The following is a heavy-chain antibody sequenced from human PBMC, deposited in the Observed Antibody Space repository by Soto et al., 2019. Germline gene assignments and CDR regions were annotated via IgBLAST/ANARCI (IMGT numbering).Heavy chain of an antibody. CDR1: GYTFTGYY. D-gene: IGHD6-6*01. CDR2: INPNSGGT. CDR3: ARYPHPPRYRIAARPRGFDY. J-gene: IGHJ4*02. V-gene: IGHV1-2*04. Sequence: QVQLVQSGAEVKKPGASVKVSCKASGYTFTGYYMHWVRQAPGQGLEWMGWINPNSGGTNYEQMFQGWFTMTRDTSISTAYMELSRLRSEDAAVYYCARYPHPPRYRIAARPRGFDYWGQGTLVTVSS.